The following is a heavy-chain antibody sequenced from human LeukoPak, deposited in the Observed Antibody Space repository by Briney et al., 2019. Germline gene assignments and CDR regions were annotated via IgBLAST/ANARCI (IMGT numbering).Heavy chain of an antibody. CDR3: ARALMIVVVIGDY. J-gene: IGHJ4*02. CDR2: ISYDGSNK. CDR1: GFTFSSYA. D-gene: IGHD3-22*01. V-gene: IGHV3-30-3*01. Sequence: QSGGSLRLSCAASGFTFSSYAMHWVRQAPGKGLEWVAVISYDGSNKYYADSVKGRFTISRDNSKNTLYLQMNSLRAEDTAVYYCARALMIVVVIGDYWGQGTLVTVSS.